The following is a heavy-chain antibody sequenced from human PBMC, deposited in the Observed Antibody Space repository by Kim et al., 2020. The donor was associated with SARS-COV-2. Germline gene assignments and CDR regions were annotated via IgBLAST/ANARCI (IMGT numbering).Heavy chain of an antibody. CDR1: GGTFSSYA. V-gene: IGHV1-69*13. CDR2: IIPIFGTA. CDR3: AREGYGGNPNPFDY. J-gene: IGHJ4*02. Sequence: SVKVSCKASGGTFSSYAISWVRQAPGQGLEWMGGIIPIFGTANYAQKFQGRVTITADESTSTAYMELSSLRSEDTAVYYCAREGYGGNPNPFDYWGQGTLVTVSS. D-gene: IGHD2-15*01.